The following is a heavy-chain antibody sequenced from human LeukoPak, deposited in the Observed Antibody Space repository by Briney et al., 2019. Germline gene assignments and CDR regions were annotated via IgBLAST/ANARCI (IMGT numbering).Heavy chain of an antibody. D-gene: IGHD1-7*01. J-gene: IGHJ4*02. CDR3: ARRTYYFDS. Sequence: PGGSLRLSCAASGFTFSSFEMNWVRQVSGKGLEWVSYIGRGGTDLYYADSVKGRFTVSRDNAKNSLFLQMNSLRAEDTAVYSCARRTYYFDSWGQGTLVTVSS. V-gene: IGHV3-48*03. CDR2: IGRGGTDL. CDR1: GFTFSSFE.